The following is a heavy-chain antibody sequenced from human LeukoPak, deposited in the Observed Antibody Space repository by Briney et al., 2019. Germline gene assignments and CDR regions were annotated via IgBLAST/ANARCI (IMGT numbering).Heavy chain of an antibody. CDR3: ASFILWFGESYAITDYYYGMDV. D-gene: IGHD3-10*01. CDR2: INAGNGNT. V-gene: IGHV1-3*01. CDR1: GYTFTSYA. Sequence: ASVKVSCKASGYTFTSYAMHWVRQAPGQRLEWMGWINAGNGNTKYSQKFQGRVTITRDTSASTAYMELSSLRSEDTAVYYCASFILWFGESYAITDYYYGMDVWGQGTTVTVSS. J-gene: IGHJ6*02.